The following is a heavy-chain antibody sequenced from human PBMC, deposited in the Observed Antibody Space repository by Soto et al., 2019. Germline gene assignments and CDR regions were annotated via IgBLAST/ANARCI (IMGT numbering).Heavy chain of an antibody. Sequence: ASVKVSCKASGYTFTDYYIHWVRQAPGQGLDWMGWINLKSGGTNNAPEFQGRIPMTRDTSTSTAHMELSGLRSDDRAMYYGARDPREWREYESGGYSYTGGNGFDPWARGTLVT. V-gene: IGHV1-2*02. CDR1: GYTFTDYY. D-gene: IGHD3-22*01. J-gene: IGHJ5*02. CDR2: INLKSGGT. CDR3: ARDPREWREYESGGYSYTGGNGFDP.